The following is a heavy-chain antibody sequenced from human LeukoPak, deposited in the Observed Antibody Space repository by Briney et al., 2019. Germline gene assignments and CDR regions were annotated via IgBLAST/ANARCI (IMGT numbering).Heavy chain of an antibody. CDR3: ARSGDTAMVTVGY. CDR1: GGTFSSYA. V-gene: IGHV1-69*10. CDR2: IIPILGIA. D-gene: IGHD5-18*01. J-gene: IGHJ4*02. Sequence: SVKVSCKASGGTFSSYAISWVRQAPGQGLEWMGRIIPILGIANYAQKFQGRVTITADKSTSTAYMELSSLRSEDTAVYYCARSGDTAMVTVGYWGQGTLVTVSS.